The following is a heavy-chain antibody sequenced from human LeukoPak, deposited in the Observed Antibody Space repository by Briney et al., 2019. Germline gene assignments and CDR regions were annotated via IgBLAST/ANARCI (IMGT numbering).Heavy chain of an antibody. CDR3: ARVLRFFGSLGWFDP. D-gene: IGHD3-3*01. Sequence: SETLSLTCTVSGGSISSSTYYWGWIRRPPGKGLEWIGNIYYSGSTYYNPSLKSRVTISVDTSKNQFSLRLTSVTAADTAVYYCARVLRFFGSLGWFDPWGQGTLVTVSS. J-gene: IGHJ5*02. V-gene: IGHV4-39*01. CDR2: IYYSGST. CDR1: GGSISSSTYY.